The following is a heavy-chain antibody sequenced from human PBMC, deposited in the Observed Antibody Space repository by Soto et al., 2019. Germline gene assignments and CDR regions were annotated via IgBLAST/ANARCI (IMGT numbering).Heavy chain of an antibody. CDR3: ARDITMVRGVRYFDY. D-gene: IGHD3-10*01. J-gene: IGHJ4*02. V-gene: IGHV4-4*02. Sequence: QVQLQESGPGLVKPSGTLSLTCAVSGGSISSSNWWSWVRQPPGKGLEWIGEIYHSGSTNYNPSLKSRVTIPVDKSKNQVSLKLSSVTAADTAVYYCARDITMVRGVRYFDYWGQGTLVTVSS. CDR2: IYHSGST. CDR1: GGSISSSNW.